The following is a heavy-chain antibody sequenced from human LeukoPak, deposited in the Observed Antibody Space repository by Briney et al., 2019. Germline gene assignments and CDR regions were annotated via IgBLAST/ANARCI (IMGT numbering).Heavy chain of an antibody. D-gene: IGHD6-19*01. J-gene: IGHJ4*02. CDR2: ISGSGGST. CDR3: SKDRPWPRQWLAPYYFDY. Sequence: GGSLRLSCAAPGFSFSSYAMCWVRQAPRERRGWGSAISGSGGSTYYTDSVKGRFTISRHNSKNTLYLQMNSLRAEDTAVYYCSKDRPWPRQWLAPYYFDYWGEGTLVTVSS. CDR1: GFSFSSYA. V-gene: IGHV3-23*01.